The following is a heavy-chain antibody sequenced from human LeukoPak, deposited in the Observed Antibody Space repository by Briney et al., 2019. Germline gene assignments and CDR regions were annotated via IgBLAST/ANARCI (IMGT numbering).Heavy chain of an antibody. Sequence: PSETLSLTCTLSGGSISTYYWSWIRQPPGKGLEWIGEINHSGSTNYNPSLKSRVTISVDTSKNQFSLKLSSVTAADTAVYYCARLQGSSSWAFDYWGQGTLVTVSS. CDR2: INHSGST. CDR3: ARLQGSSSWAFDY. J-gene: IGHJ4*02. D-gene: IGHD6-13*01. CDR1: GGSISTYY. V-gene: IGHV4-34*01.